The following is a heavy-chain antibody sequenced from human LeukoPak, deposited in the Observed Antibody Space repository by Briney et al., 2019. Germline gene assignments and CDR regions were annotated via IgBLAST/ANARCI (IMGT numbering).Heavy chain of an antibody. CDR1: GSTFSSYS. CDR3: ARDGYYYDSSGYYFDY. CDR2: ISSSSSTI. Sequence: GGSLRLSCAASGSTFSSYSMNWVRQAPGKGLEWVSYISSSSSTIYYADSVKGRFTISRDNAKNSLYLQMNSLRAEDTAAYYCARDGYYYDSSGYYFDYWGQGTLVTVSS. V-gene: IGHV3-48*01. D-gene: IGHD3-22*01. J-gene: IGHJ4*02.